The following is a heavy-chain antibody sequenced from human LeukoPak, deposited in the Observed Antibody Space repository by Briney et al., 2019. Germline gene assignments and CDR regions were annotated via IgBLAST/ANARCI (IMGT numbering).Heavy chain of an antibody. CDR2: IYTSGST. J-gene: IGHJ4*02. D-gene: IGHD2-15*01. CDR3: AREDPATVVTRFDY. Sequence: SETLSLTCTVSGGSISSYYWSWIRQPAGKGLEWIGRIYTSGSTNYNPSLKSRVTMSVDTSKNQFSLKLSSVTAADTAVYYCAREDPATVVTRFDYWGQGTLVTVSS. V-gene: IGHV4-4*07. CDR1: GGSISSYY.